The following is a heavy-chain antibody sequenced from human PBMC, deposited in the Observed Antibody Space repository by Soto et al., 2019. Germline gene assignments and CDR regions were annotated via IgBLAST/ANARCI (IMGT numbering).Heavy chain of an antibody. CDR1: GGSISSGGYY. CDR2: IYYSGAT. D-gene: IGHD3-10*01. CDR3: ARYYYASGTYSNLFDY. J-gene: IGHJ4*02. V-gene: IGHV4-31*03. Sequence: QVQLQESGPGLVKPSQTLSLTCTVSGGSISSGGYYWSWIRQHPGKGLEWIGYIYYSGATYYNPSLKSRVIISVDTSKNQFSLKLSSVTAADTAVYYCARYYYASGTYSNLFDYWGQGTLVTVSS.